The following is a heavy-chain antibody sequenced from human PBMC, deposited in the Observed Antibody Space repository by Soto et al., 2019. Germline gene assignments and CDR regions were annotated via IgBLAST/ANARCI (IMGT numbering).Heavy chain of an antibody. V-gene: IGHV3-30-3*01. CDR2: ISYDGSNK. J-gene: IGHJ6*02. CDR1: GFTFSSYA. CDR3: ARDAGYGYFYYYYGMDV. D-gene: IGHD3-22*01. Sequence: GGSLRLSCAASGFTFSSYAMHWVRQAPGKGLEWVAVISYDGSNKYYADSVKGRFTISRDNSKNTLYLQMNSLRAEDTAVYYCARDAGYGYFYYYYGMDVWGQGTTVTVSS.